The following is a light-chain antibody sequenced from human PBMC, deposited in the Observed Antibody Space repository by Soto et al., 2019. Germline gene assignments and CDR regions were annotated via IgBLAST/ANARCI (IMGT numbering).Light chain of an antibody. V-gene: IGKV1-9*01. CDR2: AAS. Sequence: DIQLTQSPSFLSASVGDRVSITCRASQGISSYLAWYQQKPGKAPKLLIYAASTLPNGVPSRCSGSGSQTAFTLTISSLQPDDFATYSCQQPNTSPPACGPGTKVDVK. CDR1: QGISSY. J-gene: IGKJ3*01. CDR3: QQPNTSPPA.